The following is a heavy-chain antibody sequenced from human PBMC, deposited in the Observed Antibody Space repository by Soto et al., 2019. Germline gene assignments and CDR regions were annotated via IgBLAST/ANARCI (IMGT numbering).Heavy chain of an antibody. CDR3: ASSEVPTDYDFWSGYFTFDY. D-gene: IGHD3-3*01. CDR1: GYTFTSYG. V-gene: IGHV1-18*04. J-gene: IGHJ4*02. Sequence: GASVKVSCKASGYTFTSYGISWVRQAPGQGXEWMGWISAYNGNTNYAQKLQGRVTMTTDTSTSTAYMELRSLRSDDTAVYYCASSEVPTDYDFWSGYFTFDYWGQGTLVTVSS. CDR2: ISAYNGNT.